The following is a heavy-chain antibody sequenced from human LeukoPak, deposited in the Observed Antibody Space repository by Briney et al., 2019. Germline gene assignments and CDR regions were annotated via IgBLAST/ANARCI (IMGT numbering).Heavy chain of an antibody. CDR2: IKQDGSEK. CDR1: GFTFSSYA. CDR3: ARGAGRYGDYRDY. J-gene: IGHJ4*02. Sequence: PGGSLRLSCAASGFTFSSYAMSWVRQAPGKGLEWVANIKQDGSEKYYVDSVKGRFTISRDDAKNSLYMQTNSLTAEDTAVYYCARGAGRYGDYRDYWGQGTLVTVSS. V-gene: IGHV3-7*01. D-gene: IGHD4-17*01.